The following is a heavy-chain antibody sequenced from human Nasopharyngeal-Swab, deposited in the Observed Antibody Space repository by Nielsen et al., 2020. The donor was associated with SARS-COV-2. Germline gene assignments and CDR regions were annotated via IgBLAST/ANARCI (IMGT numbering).Heavy chain of an antibody. D-gene: IGHD3-16*01. CDR3: ARDEIVGYDYVWGTY. V-gene: IGHV3-21*01. CDR2: ISSSSSYI. J-gene: IGHJ4*02. Sequence: GESLKISCAASGFTFSSYSMNWSPKPPGRGLEWVSSISSSSSYIYYADSVKARFTISRDNAKNSLYLQMNSLRAEDTAVYYCARDEIVGYDYVWGTYWGQGTLVTVSS. CDR1: GFTFSSYS.